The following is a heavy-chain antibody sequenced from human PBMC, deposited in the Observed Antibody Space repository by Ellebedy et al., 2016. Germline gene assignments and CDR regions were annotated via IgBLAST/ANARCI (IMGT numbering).Heavy chain of an antibody. CDR2: IKTEREGGAT. Sequence: GESLKISCATSGFSFYNYWMSWVRQGPGKGLEWVGRIKTEREGGATDYAAPVKGRFTISREESKKMVYLQMDSLRTEDTGVYYCEEGVADPLDYWGKGTRVIVSS. CDR1: GFSFYNYW. D-gene: IGHD6-19*01. V-gene: IGHV3-15*01. J-gene: IGHJ4*02. CDR3: EEGVADPLDY.